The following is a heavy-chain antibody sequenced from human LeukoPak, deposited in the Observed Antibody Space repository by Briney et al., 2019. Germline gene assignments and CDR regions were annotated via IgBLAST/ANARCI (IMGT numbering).Heavy chain of an antibody. CDR3: AKGFSVRGRFDP. J-gene: IGHJ5*02. CDR2: ISVSGIT. D-gene: IGHD2-15*01. V-gene: IGHV3-23*01. CDR1: GLTFSSNS. Sequence: GGSVRLSCVASGLTFSSNSMSWVRQPPGMGLEWVSGISVSGITVYADSVKGRLTISRDNSKNTLYLRMNNLRAEDTALYYCAKGFSVRGRFDPWGQGTQVTVSS.